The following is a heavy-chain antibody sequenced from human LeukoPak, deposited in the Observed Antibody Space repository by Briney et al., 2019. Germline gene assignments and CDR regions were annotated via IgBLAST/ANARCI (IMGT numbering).Heavy chain of an antibody. J-gene: IGHJ5*02. Sequence: GGSLRLSCAASGFTFSNYALHWVRQAPGKGLEWVAVISYDDTNKYYVDSVKGRFTISRDNAKNSLYLQVNSLRAEDTAVYYCDGYGAGFAPGGEGTLVTVSS. CDR2: ISYDDTNK. D-gene: IGHD4/OR15-4a*01. CDR1: GFTFSNYA. CDR3: DGYGAGFAP. V-gene: IGHV3-30*04.